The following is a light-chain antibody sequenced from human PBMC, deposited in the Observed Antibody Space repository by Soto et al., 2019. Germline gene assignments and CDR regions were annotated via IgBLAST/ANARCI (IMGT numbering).Light chain of an antibody. CDR1: EFLSSSY. CDR3: QKQCT. J-gene: IGKJ2*02. CDR2: AAS. Sequence: EIVLTQSPGTLSLSPGERATLSCRASEFLSSSYLVWYQQKPGQAPRLLIYAASRRATGIPDRFSGSGSATEYTLTISTLEPEDFAVYYCQKQCTFGRGTKLVLK. V-gene: IGKV3-20*01.